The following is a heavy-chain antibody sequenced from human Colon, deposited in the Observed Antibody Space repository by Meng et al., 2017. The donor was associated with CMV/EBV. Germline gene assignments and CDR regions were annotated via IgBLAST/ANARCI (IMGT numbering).Heavy chain of an antibody. CDR1: GFTFSNYW. V-gene: IGHV3-7*01. J-gene: IGHJ4*02. CDR2: IKEDGSEK. Sequence: GGSLRLSCAASGFTFSNYWMTWLRQAPGRGLELVAHIKEDGSEKYFVGSVKGRFTISRDNAKNSLYLQMNSLSAEDTAVYYCVRDNARVQGNIPILVVPQGFDYWGQGTVVTVSS. CDR3: VRDNARVQGNIPILVVPQGFDY. D-gene: IGHD3-22*01.